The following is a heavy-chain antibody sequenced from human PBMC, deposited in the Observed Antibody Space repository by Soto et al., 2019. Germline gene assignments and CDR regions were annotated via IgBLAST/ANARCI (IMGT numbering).Heavy chain of an antibody. CDR2: INYSGRT. V-gene: IGHV4-39*01. Sequence: SETLSLTCTVSGGSISSSSFYWGWIRQPPGKGLEWIGSINYSGRTYYNPPLKSRVTISVDTSKNQFSLKLSSVTAADTAVYYCASLYCSGGSCSGLDPWGQGTLVTVSS. D-gene: IGHD2-15*01. CDR3: ASLYCSGGSCSGLDP. CDR1: GGSISSSSFY. J-gene: IGHJ5*02.